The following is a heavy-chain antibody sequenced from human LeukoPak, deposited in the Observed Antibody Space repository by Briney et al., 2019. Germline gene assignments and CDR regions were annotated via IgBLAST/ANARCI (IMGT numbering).Heavy chain of an antibody. CDR1: GYTLTELS. CDR3: ARFWAAAGPSKGYYYGMDV. D-gene: IGHD6-13*01. J-gene: IGHJ6*02. Sequence: ASVKVSCKVSGYTLTELSMHWVRQAPGKGLEWMGGFDPEDGETIYAQKFQGRVTMTRNTSISTAYMELSSLRSEDTAVYYCARFWAAAGPSKGYYYGMDVWGQGTTVTVSS. V-gene: IGHV1-24*01. CDR2: FDPEDGET.